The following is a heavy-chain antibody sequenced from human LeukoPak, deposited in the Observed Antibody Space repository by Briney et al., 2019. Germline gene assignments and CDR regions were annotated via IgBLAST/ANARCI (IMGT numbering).Heavy chain of an antibody. CDR2: ISSSSSSI. CDR1: GFTFSRYS. Sequence: GGSLRLSCAASGFTFSRYSMNWVRQAPGKGLEWVSSISSSSSSIYYADSVKGRSTISRDNAKNSLYLQMNSLRAEDTAVYYCARDPSYYDSSGRYYYYMDVWGKGTTVTVSS. D-gene: IGHD3-22*01. J-gene: IGHJ6*03. CDR3: ARDPSYYDSSGRYYYYMDV. V-gene: IGHV3-21*01.